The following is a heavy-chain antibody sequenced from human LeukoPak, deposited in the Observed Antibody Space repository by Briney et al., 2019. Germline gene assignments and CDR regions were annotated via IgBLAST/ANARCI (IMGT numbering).Heavy chain of an antibody. CDR1: GFTFSGFW. D-gene: IGHD6-6*01. Sequence: GGSLRLSCAVSGFTFSGFWMSWSRQAPGKGLEWVASINSDGSEGYYADVVKGRFTISRDNAKNSLYLQINSLRAEDTAVYYCARSSYSSSSSVWGQGAMATVSS. V-gene: IGHV3-7*03. CDR3: ARSSYSSSSSV. CDR2: INSDGSEG. J-gene: IGHJ3*01.